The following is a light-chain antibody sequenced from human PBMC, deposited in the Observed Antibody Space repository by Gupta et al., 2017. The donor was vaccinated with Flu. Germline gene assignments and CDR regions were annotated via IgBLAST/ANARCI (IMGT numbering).Light chain of an antibody. CDR1: QSVSSN. CDR3: QQYNNWPPLT. CDR2: GAS. Sequence: ERATLSCGASQSVSSNLAWYQQKPGQAPRLLIYGASTRATGIPARFSGSGSGTEFTLTISSLQSEDFAVYYCQQYNNWPPLTFGGGTKVEIK. V-gene: IGKV3-15*01. J-gene: IGKJ4*01.